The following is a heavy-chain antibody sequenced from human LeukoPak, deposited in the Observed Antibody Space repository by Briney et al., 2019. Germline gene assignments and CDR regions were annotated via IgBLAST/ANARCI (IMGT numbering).Heavy chain of an antibody. CDR1: GGTFSSYA. D-gene: IGHD3-9*01. Sequence: SVKVSFKASGGTFSSYAISWVRQPPGQGLEWMGRSIPIFGLSNNAQKFQGRSTITADKSTSTAYMLLSSLRSEDTAAYYCARDPEISTGYDYFDYWGQGTLVTVSS. J-gene: IGHJ4*02. CDR2: SIPIFGLS. V-gene: IGHV1-69*04. CDR3: ARDPEISTGYDYFDY.